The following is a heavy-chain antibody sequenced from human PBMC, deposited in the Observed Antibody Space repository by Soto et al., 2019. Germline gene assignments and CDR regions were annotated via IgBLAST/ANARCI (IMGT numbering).Heavy chain of an antibody. Sequence: EVQLVESGGGLVQPGGSLRLSCVASGFTFSSSEMYWVRQAPGKGLEWVSYIHPAGQPIFFADSVKDRFTISRDNAKKSVYLQMNSLRAEDTAVYYCARRGSTWGQGTMVTVSS. V-gene: IGHV3-48*03. CDR1: GFTFSSSE. CDR2: IHPAGQPI. CDR3: ARRGST. D-gene: IGHD2-2*01. J-gene: IGHJ3*01.